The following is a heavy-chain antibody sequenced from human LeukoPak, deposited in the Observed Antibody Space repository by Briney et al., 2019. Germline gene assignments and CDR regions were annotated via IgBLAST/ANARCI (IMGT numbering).Heavy chain of an antibody. CDR3: ARDYAGSVVVTEFDY. CDR2: INPNSGGT. Sequence: ASVKVSCKASGYTFTGYYMHWVRRAPGQGLEWMGWINPNSGGTNYAQKFQGRVTMTGDTSISTAYMELSRLRSDDTAVYYCARDYAGSVVVTEFDYWGQGTLVTVSS. CDR1: GYTFTGYY. D-gene: IGHD2-21*02. J-gene: IGHJ4*02. V-gene: IGHV1-2*02.